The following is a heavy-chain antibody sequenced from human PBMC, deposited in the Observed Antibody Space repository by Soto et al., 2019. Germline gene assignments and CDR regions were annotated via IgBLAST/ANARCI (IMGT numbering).Heavy chain of an antibody. CDR2: IYYSGST. CDR1: GGSISSSSYY. CDR3: ARQGPPHPQITITIYPVSYYYYMDV. V-gene: IGHV4-39*01. J-gene: IGHJ6*03. Sequence: SETLSLTCTVSGGSISSSSYYWGWIRQPPGKGLEWIGSIYYSGSTYYNPSLKSRVTISVGTSKNQFSLRLSPVTAADTAVYYCARQGPPHPQITITIYPVSYYYYMDVWGKGTTVTVSS. D-gene: IGHD3-3*01.